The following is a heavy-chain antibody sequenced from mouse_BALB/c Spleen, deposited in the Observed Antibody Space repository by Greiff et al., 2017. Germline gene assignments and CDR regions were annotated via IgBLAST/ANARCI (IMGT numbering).Heavy chain of an antibody. V-gene: IGHV7-3*02. Sequence: EVQLVESGGGLVQPGGSLRLSCATSGFTFTDYYMSWVRQPPGKALEWLGFIRNKANGYTTEYSASVKGRFTISRDNSQSILYLHMNTLRAEDSATYYCERDRRGIYYGYGYAMDYWGQGTSVTVSS. J-gene: IGHJ4*01. CDR3: ERDRRGIYYGYGYAMDY. D-gene: IGHD2-2*01. CDR2: IRNKANGYTT. CDR1: GFTFTDYY.